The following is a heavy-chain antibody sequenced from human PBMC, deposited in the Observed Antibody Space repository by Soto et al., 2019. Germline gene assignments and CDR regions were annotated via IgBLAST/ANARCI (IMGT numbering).Heavy chain of an antibody. CDR3: AKPIVAAGYYGMDV. CDR1: GFRFSSYD. CDR2: ISFDGSNQ. D-gene: IGHD6-13*01. J-gene: IGHJ6*02. V-gene: IGHV3-30*18. Sequence: GGSLRLSCAASGFRFSSYDMHWVRQAPGKGLEWVAVISFDGSNQYYGDSVKGRFTISRGSSKNKVYLQMNSLRAEDTAVYYCAKPIVAAGYYGMDVWGQGTTVTVSS.